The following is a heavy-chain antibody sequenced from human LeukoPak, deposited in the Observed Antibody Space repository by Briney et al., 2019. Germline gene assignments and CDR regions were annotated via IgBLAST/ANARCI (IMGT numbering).Heavy chain of an antibody. V-gene: IGHV1-2*02. CDR1: GYTFTGYY. D-gene: IGHD6-13*01. CDR2: INPNSGGT. CDR3: ARESIAAAGTGYDY. J-gene: IGHJ4*02. Sequence: ASVKVSCKASGYTFTGYYMHWVRQAPGQGLEWMGWINPNSGGTNYAQKFQGRVTMTRDTSISTAYMELSRLRSDDTGVYYCARESIAAAGTGYDYWGQGTLVTVSS.